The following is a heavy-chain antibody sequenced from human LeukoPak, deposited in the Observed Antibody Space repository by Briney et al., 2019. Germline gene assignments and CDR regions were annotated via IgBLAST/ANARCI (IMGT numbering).Heavy chain of an antibody. D-gene: IGHD6-19*01. CDR1: GYTFTSYG. J-gene: IGHJ3*02. CDR2: ISAHNGNT. Sequence: ASVKVSCKASGYTFTSYGISWERQAPGQGLELMGWISAHNGNTNYAQKLQGRVTMTTDTSTSTAYLELLSLRSVDPAVYYGAREPPAVAGTIAVEAFDIRGQGTMVTVSS. CDR3: AREPPAVAGTIAVEAFDI. V-gene: IGHV1-18*01.